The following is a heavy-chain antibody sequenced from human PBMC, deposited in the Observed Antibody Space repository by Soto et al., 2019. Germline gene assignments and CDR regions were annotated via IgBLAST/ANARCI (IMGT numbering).Heavy chain of an antibody. V-gene: IGHV4-39*02. Sequence: PSETLSLTCTVSGGSISSSSYSWGWIRQSPGKGLEWIGSIFYSGNTYYNPSLKSRVTISVDTSKNQFSLKLSSVTAADTAVYYCAREGEPTMGGMDVWGQGTTVTVS. CDR2: IFYSGNT. CDR3: AREGEPTMGGMDV. CDR1: GGSISSSSYS. D-gene: IGHD1-26*01. J-gene: IGHJ6*02.